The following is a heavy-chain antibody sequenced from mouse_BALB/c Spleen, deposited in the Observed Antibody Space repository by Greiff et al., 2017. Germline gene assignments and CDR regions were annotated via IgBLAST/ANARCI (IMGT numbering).Heavy chain of an antibody. CDR1: GYTFTSYW. CDR2: IDPSDSET. Sequence: QVQLQQPGAELVKPGAPVKLSCKASGYTFTSYWMNWVKQRPGRGLEWIGRIDPSDSETHYNQKFKDKATLTVDKSSSTAYIQLSSLTSEDSAVYYYARGGRWYFDVWGAGTTVTVSS. CDR3: ARGGRWYFDV. J-gene: IGHJ1*01. V-gene: IGHV1-69*02.